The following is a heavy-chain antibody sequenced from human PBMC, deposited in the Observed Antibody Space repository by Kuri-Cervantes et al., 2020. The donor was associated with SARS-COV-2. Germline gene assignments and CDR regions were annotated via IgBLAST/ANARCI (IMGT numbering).Heavy chain of an antibody. D-gene: IGHD1-7*01. V-gene: IGHV3-21*01. CDR1: GFSLSRYT. Sequence: GGSLGLSCAASGFSLSRYTMNWVRQAPGKALEWVSSISGSGSYIYYADPVKGRFTISRDNAKNSLYLQMNSLRAEDTAVYYCARGILELLLDYWGQGTLVTVSS. CDR2: ISGSGSYI. CDR3: ARGILELLLDY. J-gene: IGHJ4*02.